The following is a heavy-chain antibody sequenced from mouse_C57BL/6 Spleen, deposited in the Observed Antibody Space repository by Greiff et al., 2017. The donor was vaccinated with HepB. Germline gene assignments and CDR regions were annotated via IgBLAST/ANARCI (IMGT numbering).Heavy chain of an antibody. CDR1: GYSITSGYY. CDR2: ISYDGSN. D-gene: IGHD2-3*01. CDR3: ARVYDGYYDFSWFAY. J-gene: IGHJ3*01. V-gene: IGHV3-6*01. Sequence: EVQRVESGPGLVKPSQSLSLTCSVTGYSITSGYYWNWIRQFPGNKLEWMGYISYDGSNNYNPSLKNRISITRDTSKNQLFLKLNSVTTEDTATYYCARVYDGYYDFSWFAYWGQGTLVTVSA.